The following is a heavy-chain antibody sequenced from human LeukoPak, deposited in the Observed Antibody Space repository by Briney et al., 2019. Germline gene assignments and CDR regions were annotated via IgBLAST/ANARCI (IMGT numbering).Heavy chain of an antibody. V-gene: IGHV4-39*01. CDR1: GDSISSSNYY. CDR3: AKNPAYYSDYFLDV. CDR2: IYYSGRT. Sequence: PSETLSLTCIVSGDSISSSNYYWGWIRQPPGKGLEWIGTIYYSGRTYYNPSLSSRVTISLDTSKNQFSLKLSSVTAADTAVYYCAKNPAYYSDYFLDVWGKRTTVTVSS. J-gene: IGHJ6*03.